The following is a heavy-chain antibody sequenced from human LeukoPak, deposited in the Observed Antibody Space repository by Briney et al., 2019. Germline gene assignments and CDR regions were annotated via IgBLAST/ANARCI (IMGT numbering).Heavy chain of an antibody. V-gene: IGHV1-24*01. J-gene: IGHJ4*02. Sequence: RASVKVSCKCSGYTLTELSMHWVRQAPGKGLERMGGFDPEDGETIYAQKFQGRVTMTEDTSTDTAYMELSSLRSEDTAVYYCATDVNSGSYYYFDYWGQGTLVTVSS. CDR3: ATDVNSGSYYYFDY. D-gene: IGHD1-26*01. CDR1: GYTLTELS. CDR2: FDPEDGET.